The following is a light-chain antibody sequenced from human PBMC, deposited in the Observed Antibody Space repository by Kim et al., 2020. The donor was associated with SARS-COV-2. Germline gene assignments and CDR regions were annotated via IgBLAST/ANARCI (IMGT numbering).Light chain of an antibody. CDR3: QSYDSSNEV. Sequence: GKKVTLSCTRSSGSIASNCVQWYQQRPGSAPTTVIYEDNQRPSGVPDRFSGSIDSSSNAASLTISGLKTEDEAAYYCQSYDSSNEVFGGGTQLTVL. CDR1: SGSIASNC. V-gene: IGLV6-57*03. J-gene: IGLJ2*01. CDR2: EDN.